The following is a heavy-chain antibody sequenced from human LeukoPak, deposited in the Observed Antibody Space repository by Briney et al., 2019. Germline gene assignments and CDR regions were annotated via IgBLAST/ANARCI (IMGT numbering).Heavy chain of an antibody. CDR2: ITSGGGST. CDR3: AATITGGNYYYMDV. V-gene: IGHV3-64*01. Sequence: GGSLRLSCAASGFAFSRSAMHWVRQAPGKGLESVSGITSGGGSTYYANSVKGRFVISRDNSKNTLYLQMGSLGAEDMAVYYCAATITGGNYYYMDVWGKGTTVTVSS. J-gene: IGHJ6*03. D-gene: IGHD3-3*01. CDR1: GFAFSRSA.